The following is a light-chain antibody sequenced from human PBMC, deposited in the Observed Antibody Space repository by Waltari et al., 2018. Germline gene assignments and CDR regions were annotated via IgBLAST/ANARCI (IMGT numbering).Light chain of an antibody. J-gene: IGKJ2*01. CDR1: QSISSY. Sequence: DIQMTQSPSSLSASVGDRVTITYRASQSISSYLNWYQQKPGKAPKPLSYAASSLQSGVPSRFSGSGAGTDFTLTISSLQPEDYATYYCQQSYSTPYTFGQGTKLEIK. V-gene: IGKV1-39*01. CDR2: AAS. CDR3: QQSYSTPYT.